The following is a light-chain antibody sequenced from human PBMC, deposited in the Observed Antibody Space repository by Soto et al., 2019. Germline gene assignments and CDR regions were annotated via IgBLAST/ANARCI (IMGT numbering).Light chain of an antibody. CDR3: QQYGSSPRT. J-gene: IGKJ1*01. CDR2: SAS. V-gene: IGKV3-15*01. CDR1: QSISSL. Sequence: EIVLTQSPASLSLSPGERATLSCRASQSISSLLAWYQQKPGQAPRLLIYSASTRATGIPARFSGSGSGADFTLTISSLQSEDFAVYYCQQYGSSPRTFGQGTKVDI.